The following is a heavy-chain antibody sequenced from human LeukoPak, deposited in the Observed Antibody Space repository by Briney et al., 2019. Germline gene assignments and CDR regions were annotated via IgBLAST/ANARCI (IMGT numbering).Heavy chain of an antibody. V-gene: IGHV1-69*05. CDR3: ARNPPEYDSSGYYGHN. J-gene: IGHJ4*02. D-gene: IGHD3-22*01. Sequence: SVKVSCKASGGTFSSYAISWVRQAPGQGLEWMGGIIPIFGTANYAQKFQGRVTITTDESTSTAYMELSSLRSEDTAVYYCARNPPEYDSSGYYGHNWGQGTLVTVSS. CDR1: GGTFSSYA. CDR2: IIPIFGTA.